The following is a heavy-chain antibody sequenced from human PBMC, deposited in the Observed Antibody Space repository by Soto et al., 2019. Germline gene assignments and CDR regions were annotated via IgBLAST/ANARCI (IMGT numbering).Heavy chain of an antibody. Sequence: PGESLKLSCKGSGYNFTSYWISWVRQMPRKGLEWMGKINPGDSYVSYSPSFQDHVTISTDKSITAAYLQWGSLKASDTATYYCARHQAGIYPSFDYWGQGALVTGSS. J-gene: IGHJ4*02. CDR3: ARHQAGIYPSFDY. CDR1: GYNFTSYW. CDR2: INPGDSYV. D-gene: IGHD1-26*01. V-gene: IGHV5-10-1*01.